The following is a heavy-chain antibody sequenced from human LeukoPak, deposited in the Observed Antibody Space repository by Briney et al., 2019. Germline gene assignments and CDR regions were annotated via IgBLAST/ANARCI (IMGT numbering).Heavy chain of an antibody. CDR2: IYYSGST. J-gene: IGHJ6*03. V-gene: IGHV4-39*07. Sequence: SETLSLTCTVSGGSISSSSYYWGWIRQPAGKGLEWIGSIYYSGSTYYNPSLKSRVTISVDTSKNQFSLKLSSVTAADTAVYYCARSGGFGELKYYYYYMDVWGKGTTVTVSS. D-gene: IGHD3-10*01. CDR1: GGSISSSSYY. CDR3: ARSGGFGELKYYYYYMDV.